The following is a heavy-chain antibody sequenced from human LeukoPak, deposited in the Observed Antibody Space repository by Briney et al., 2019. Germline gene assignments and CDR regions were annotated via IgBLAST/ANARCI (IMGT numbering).Heavy chain of an antibody. J-gene: IGHJ5*02. V-gene: IGHV1-3*01. D-gene: IGHD4-17*01. Sequence: ASVKVSCKASGYTFTSYAMHWVRQAPGQRLEWMGWINAGNGNTKYSQKFQGRVTITRDTSASTAYMELSSLRSEDTAVYYCARDKTYYGDYAYNWFDPWGQGTLVTVSS. CDR2: INAGNGNT. CDR3: ARDKTYYGDYAYNWFDP. CDR1: GYTFTSYA.